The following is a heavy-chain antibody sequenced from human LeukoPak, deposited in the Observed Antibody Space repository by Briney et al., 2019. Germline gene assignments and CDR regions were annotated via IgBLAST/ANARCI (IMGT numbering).Heavy chain of an antibody. CDR3: ARGRDGYWALFDY. CDR2: INPNSGGT. CDR1: GYTFTGYY. Sequence: ASVKVSCKASGYTFTGYYMHWVRQAPGQGLEWMGWINPNSGGTNYAQKFQGRVTTTRDTSISTAYMELSRLRSDDTAVYYCARGRDGYWALFDYWGQGTLVTVSS. V-gene: IGHV1-2*02. D-gene: IGHD5-24*01. J-gene: IGHJ4*02.